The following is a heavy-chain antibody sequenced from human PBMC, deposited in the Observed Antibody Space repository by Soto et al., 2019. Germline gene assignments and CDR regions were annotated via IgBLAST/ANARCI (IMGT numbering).Heavy chain of an antibody. Sequence: SETLSLTCTVSGGSIGSFYWSWIRQSPGGTLEWIGYIYASRATTYNPSLESRITMSVDIPNNEFSLDLTSVTAADTAVYYCARSHSFDGSIYHYYFDFWGQGTLVTV. D-gene: IGHD3-3*02. J-gene: IGHJ4*02. CDR2: IYASRAT. CDR3: ARSHSFDGSIYHYYFDF. CDR1: GGSIGSFY. V-gene: IGHV4-59*01.